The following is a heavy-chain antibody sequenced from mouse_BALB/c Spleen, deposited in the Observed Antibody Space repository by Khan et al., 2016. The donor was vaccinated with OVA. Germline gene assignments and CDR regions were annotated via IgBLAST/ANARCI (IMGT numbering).Heavy chain of an antibody. Sequence: EVQLQESGPGLVKPSQSLSLTCTVTGYSITSGYGWNWLRQFPGNKLEWMGYISYSGSTNYNPSLKRRISITRDTSKNQFILQLNSVTTEDTATYNCARTARIKYWGQGTTLTVSS. CDR3: ARTARIKY. CDR2: ISYSGST. J-gene: IGHJ2*01. D-gene: IGHD3-3*01. V-gene: IGHV3-2*02. CDR1: GYSITSGYG.